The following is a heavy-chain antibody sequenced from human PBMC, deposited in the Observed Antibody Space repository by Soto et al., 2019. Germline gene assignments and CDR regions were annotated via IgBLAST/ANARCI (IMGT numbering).Heavy chain of an antibody. D-gene: IGHD3-16*02. CDR3: ARDQKGYDYIWGSYRPSPLDY. J-gene: IGHJ4*02. CDR2: INHSGST. CDR1: GGSFSGYY. Sequence: SETLSLTCAVYGGSFSGYYWSWIRQPPGKGLEWIGEINHSGSTNYNPSLKSRVTISVDTSKSQFSLRLSSVTAADTAVYYCARDQKGYDYIWGSYRPSPLDYWGQGTLVTVSS. V-gene: IGHV4-34*01.